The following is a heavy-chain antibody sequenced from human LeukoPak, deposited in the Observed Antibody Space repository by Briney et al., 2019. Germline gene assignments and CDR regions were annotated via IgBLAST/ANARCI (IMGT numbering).Heavy chain of an antibody. CDR2: ISYDGSNK. CDR1: GFTFSSYA. D-gene: IGHD1-26*01. Sequence: GGSLRLSCAASGFTFSSYAMHWVRQAPGKGLEWVAVISYDGSNKYYADSVKGRLTISRDNSKNTLYLQMNSLRAEDTAVYYCARDLVGATNYWGQGTLVTVSS. J-gene: IGHJ4*02. V-gene: IGHV3-30-3*01. CDR3: ARDLVGATNY.